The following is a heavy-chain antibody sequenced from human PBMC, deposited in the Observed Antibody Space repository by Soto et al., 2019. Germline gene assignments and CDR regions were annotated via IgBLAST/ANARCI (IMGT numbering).Heavy chain of an antibody. CDR3: ARAIAAAGSF. J-gene: IGHJ4*02. V-gene: IGHV3-7*01. Sequence: GGSLRLSCAVSGFSLDTYWMHWVRQAPGKGLEWVANIRQDGSEKYYVDSVKGRFTISRDNAKNSLYLQLNSLRAEDTAVYYCARAIAAAGSFWGQGTLVTVSS. CDR2: IRQDGSEK. D-gene: IGHD6-25*01. CDR1: GFSLDTYW.